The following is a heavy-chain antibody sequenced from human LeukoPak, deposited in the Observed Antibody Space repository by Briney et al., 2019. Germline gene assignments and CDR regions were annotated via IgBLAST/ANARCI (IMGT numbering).Heavy chain of an antibody. J-gene: IGHJ4*02. CDR2: IYYSGST. D-gene: IGHD5-24*01. V-gene: IGHV4-59*01. Sequence: NPSETLSLSCTVSGGSISSYYWSWIRQPPGKGLEWIGYIYYSGSTNYNPSLKSRVTISVDTSKNQFSLKLSSVTAADTAVYYCAREGDGYNYDYFDYWGQGTLVTVSS. CDR3: AREGDGYNYDYFDY. CDR1: GGSISSYY.